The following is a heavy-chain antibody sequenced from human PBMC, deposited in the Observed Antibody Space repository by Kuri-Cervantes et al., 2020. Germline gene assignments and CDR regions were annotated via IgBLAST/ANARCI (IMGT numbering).Heavy chain of an antibody. Sequence: GESLKISCKGSGYSFTSYWIGWVRQMPGKGLEWMGIIYPGDSDTRYSPSFQGQVTISADKSISTANLQWSSLKASDTAMYYCARHAYYYDSSGYYIFDYWGQGTLVTVSS. CDR2: IYPGDSDT. V-gene: IGHV5-51*01. CDR1: GYSFTSYW. J-gene: IGHJ4*02. CDR3: ARHAYYYDSSGYYIFDY. D-gene: IGHD3-22*01.